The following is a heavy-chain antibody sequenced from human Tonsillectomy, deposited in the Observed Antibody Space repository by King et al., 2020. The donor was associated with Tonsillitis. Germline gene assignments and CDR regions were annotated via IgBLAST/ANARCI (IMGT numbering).Heavy chain of an antibody. Sequence: VQLVESGGGLVQPGRSLRLSCTASGFTFGDYAMSWVRQAPGKGLEWVGFIRSKAYGGTTEYAASVKGRFTISRDDSKSIAYLQMNSLKTEDTAVYYCGQTTSYYYMDVWGKGTTVTVSS. CDR2: IRSKAYGGTT. CDR1: GFTFGDYA. D-gene: IGHD1-14*01. CDR3: GQTTSYYYMDV. V-gene: IGHV3-49*04. J-gene: IGHJ6*03.